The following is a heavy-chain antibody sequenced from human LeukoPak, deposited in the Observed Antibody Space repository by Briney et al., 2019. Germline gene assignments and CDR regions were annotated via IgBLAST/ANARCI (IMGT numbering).Heavy chain of an antibody. CDR1: GGTFSSYA. CDR3: ATDSVGATYFEY. J-gene: IGHJ4*02. CDR2: IIPIFGTA. Sequence: SVKVSCKASGGTFSSYAISWVRQAPGQGLEWMGGIIPIFGTANYAQKFQGRVTITADESTSTAYMELSSLRSEDTAVYYCATDSVGATYFEYWGQGTLVTVSS. D-gene: IGHD1-26*01. V-gene: IGHV1-69*13.